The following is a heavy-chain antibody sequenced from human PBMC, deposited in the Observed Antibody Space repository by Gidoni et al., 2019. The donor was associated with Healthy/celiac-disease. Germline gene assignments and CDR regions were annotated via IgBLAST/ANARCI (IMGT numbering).Heavy chain of an antibody. J-gene: IGHJ4*02. Sequence: EVQLVESGGGLIQPGGSLRLSCAASGFTVSSNYISWVRQPPGRGREWVSVIYSGGSTYYADSVKGRFTISRDNSKNTLYLQRNSLRAEDTAVYYCARAMSAHSEGDDCSGGSCYSGGYDYWGQGTLVTVSS. D-gene: IGHD2-15*01. CDR2: IYSGGST. CDR3: ARAMSAHSEGDDCSGGSCYSGGYDY. V-gene: IGHV3-53*01. CDR1: GFTVSSNY.